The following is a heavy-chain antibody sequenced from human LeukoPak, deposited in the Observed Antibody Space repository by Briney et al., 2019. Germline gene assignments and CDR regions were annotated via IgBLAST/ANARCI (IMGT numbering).Heavy chain of an antibody. V-gene: IGHV4-30-2*01. D-gene: IGHD2-2*01. CDR2: IYHSGST. J-gene: IGHJ3*02. Sequence: SETLSLTCTVSGGSISSGGYYWSWIRQPPGKGLEWIGYIYHSGSTYYNPSLKSRVTISVDRSKNQFSLKLSSVTAADTAVYYCARGGDNCSSTSCSPDAFDIWGQGTMVTVSS. CDR3: ARGGDNCSSTSCSPDAFDI. CDR1: GGSISSGGYY.